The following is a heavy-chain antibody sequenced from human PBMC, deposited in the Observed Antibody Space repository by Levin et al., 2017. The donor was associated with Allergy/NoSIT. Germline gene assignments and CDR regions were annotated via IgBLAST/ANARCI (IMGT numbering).Heavy chain of an antibody. J-gene: IGHJ6*03. D-gene: IGHD2-2*01. CDR1: GGSFSGYY. CDR2: INHSGST. CDR3: ASGRYCSSTSCYSRNDYYMDV. V-gene: IGHV4-34*01. Sequence: SETLSLTCAVYGGSFSGYYWSWIRQPPGKGLEWIGEINHSGSTNYNPSLKSRVTISVDTSKNQFSLKLSSVTAADTAVYYCASGRYCSSTSCYSRNDYYMDVWGKGTTVTVSS.